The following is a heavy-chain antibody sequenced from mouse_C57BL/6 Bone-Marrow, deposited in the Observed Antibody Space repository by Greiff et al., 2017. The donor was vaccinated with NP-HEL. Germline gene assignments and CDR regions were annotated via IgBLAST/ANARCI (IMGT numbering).Heavy chain of an antibody. D-gene: IGHD3-2*02. CDR1: GYTFTNYW. J-gene: IGHJ4*01. V-gene: IGHV1-63*01. CDR3: AREARAMDY. CDR2: IYPGAGYT. Sequence: VQLQQSGAELVRPGTSVTLSCKASGYTFTNYWIGWAKQRPGHGLEWIGDIYPGAGYTTYNEKFKGKATLTADKSSSTAYMQFSSLTSEDSAIDYCAREARAMDYWGQGTSVTVSS.